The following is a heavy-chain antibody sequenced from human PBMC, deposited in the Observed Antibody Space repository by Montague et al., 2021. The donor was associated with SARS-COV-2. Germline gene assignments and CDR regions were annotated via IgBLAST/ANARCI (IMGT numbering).Heavy chain of an antibody. J-gene: IGHJ3*01. D-gene: IGHD3-10*01. CDR2: IHPTDYPSDSDT. V-gene: IGHV5-51*01. CDR1: GYSFKTYW. Sequence: QSGAEVKKPGGSLKISCKGSGYSFKTYWIAWVRQMPGKGLEWMGNIHPTDYPSDSDTKYSPSFQGQVTISADNSVTTAYLQWSSLKASDTAMYFCARRGDPDEGAEHAFDVWGQGTMVSVSS. CDR3: ARRGDPDEGAEHAFDV.